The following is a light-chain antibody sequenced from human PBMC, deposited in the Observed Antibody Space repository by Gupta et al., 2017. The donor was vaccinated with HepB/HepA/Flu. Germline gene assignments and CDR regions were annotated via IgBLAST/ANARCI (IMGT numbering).Light chain of an antibody. CDR1: SSNIGAGYD. Sequence: SVLTQPPSVSVSPGQRVTISCTGSSSNIGAGYDVHWYQQRPGTAPKLLIYGNSNRPSGVPDRFSGSKSGTSASLAITGLQAEDEADYYCQSYDSSRSGWVFGGGTKLTVL. J-gene: IGLJ3*02. CDR3: QSYDSSRSGWV. CDR2: GNS. V-gene: IGLV1-40*01.